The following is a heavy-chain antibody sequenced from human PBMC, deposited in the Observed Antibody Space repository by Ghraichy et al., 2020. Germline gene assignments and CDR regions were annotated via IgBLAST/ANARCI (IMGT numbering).Heavy chain of an antibody. CDR1: GFIFSSYA. J-gene: IGHJ4*02. CDR3: AKEGPIFGVVIGFDY. Sequence: GSLRLSCAVSGFIFSSYALSWVRQAPGKGLEWVSTISGSGVSTYYADSVKGRFTISRDNSKNTLYLQMNSLRAEDTAVYYCAKEGPIFGVVIGFDYWGQGTLVTVSS. CDR2: ISGSGVST. V-gene: IGHV3-23*01. D-gene: IGHD3-3*01.